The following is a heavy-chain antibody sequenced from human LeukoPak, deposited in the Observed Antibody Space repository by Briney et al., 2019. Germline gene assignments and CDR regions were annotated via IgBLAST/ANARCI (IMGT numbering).Heavy chain of an antibody. CDR2: IYYSGST. Sequence: SETLSLTCTVSGSSISSYYWSWIRQPPGKGLEWIGYIYYSGSTNYNPSLKSRVTISVDTSKNQFSLKLSSVTAADTAVYYCARGVFGTTDYWGQGTLVTVSS. J-gene: IGHJ4*02. V-gene: IGHV4-59*01. CDR1: GSSISSYY. D-gene: IGHD1-1*01. CDR3: ARGVFGTTDY.